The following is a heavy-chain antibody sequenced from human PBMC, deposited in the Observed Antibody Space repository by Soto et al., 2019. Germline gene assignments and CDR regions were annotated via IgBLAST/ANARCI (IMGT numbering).Heavy chain of an antibody. J-gene: IGHJ6*03. CDR1: GYTFTSYG. Sequence: ASVKVSCKASGYTFTSYGISWVRQAPGQGLEWMGWISAYNGNTNYAQKYQGRVTMTTDTSTSTAYIELSRLRSDDTAVYYCARVWRGAYMDVWGKGTTVTVSS. CDR2: ISAYNGNT. D-gene: IGHD3-3*01. CDR3: ARVWRGAYMDV. V-gene: IGHV1-18*01.